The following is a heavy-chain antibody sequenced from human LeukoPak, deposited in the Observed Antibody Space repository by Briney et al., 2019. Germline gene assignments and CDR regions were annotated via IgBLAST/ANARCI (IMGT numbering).Heavy chain of an antibody. D-gene: IGHD3-3*01. CDR3: ARQLSITIFGVDSYDAFDI. Sequence: SETLSLTCTVSGGSISSYYWSWVRQPPGKGLEWIGYIYYSGSTNYNPSLKSRVTISVGTSKNQFSLKLSSVTAADTAVYYCARQLSITIFGVDSYDAFDIWGQGTMVTVSS. CDR1: GGSISSYY. J-gene: IGHJ3*02. CDR2: IYYSGST. V-gene: IGHV4-59*01.